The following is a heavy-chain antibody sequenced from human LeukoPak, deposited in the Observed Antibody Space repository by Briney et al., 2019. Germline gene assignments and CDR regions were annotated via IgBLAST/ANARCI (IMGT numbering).Heavy chain of an antibody. Sequence: GGSLRLSCAASGFTFSTYAMNWVRQAPGKGLEWASVIVGNGGGIHYADSVKGRFTISRDNAKNTLYLQMNSLRAEDSAVYYCAKDRIPDGKYSIDFWGQGTPVTVSS. D-gene: IGHD2/OR15-2a*01. CDR2: IVGNGGGI. CDR1: GFTFSTYA. V-gene: IGHV3-23*01. J-gene: IGHJ4*02. CDR3: AKDRIPDGKYSIDF.